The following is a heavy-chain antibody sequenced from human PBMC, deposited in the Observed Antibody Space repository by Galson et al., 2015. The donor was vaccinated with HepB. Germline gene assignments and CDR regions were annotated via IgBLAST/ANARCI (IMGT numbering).Heavy chain of an antibody. Sequence: SLRLSCAASGFTFSDYYMSWIRQTPGKGLEWVSLISSSGSYTNYADSMKGRFTISRDNAKKSLYLQMNSLRAEDTALYYCARVVTVAGPLGPWGQGTLVTVSS. D-gene: IGHD6-19*01. J-gene: IGHJ5*02. V-gene: IGHV3-11*06. CDR3: ARVVTVAGPLGP. CDR1: GFTFSDYY. CDR2: ISSSGSYT.